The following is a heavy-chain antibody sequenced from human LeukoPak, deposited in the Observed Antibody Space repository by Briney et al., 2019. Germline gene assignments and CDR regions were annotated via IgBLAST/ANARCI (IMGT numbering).Heavy chain of an antibody. CDR2: ICPDGTVT. J-gene: IGHJ4*02. Sequence: GGSLRLSCAASGFTFSTYCMHWVRQAPGKGPMWVSRICPDGTVTNYADSVKARFIISRDNARNTVYLQMNSLRVEDTAVYYCVRGFPSAHYLGPGTLVTVS. V-gene: IGHV3-74*01. CDR1: GFTFSTYC. CDR3: VRGFPSAHY.